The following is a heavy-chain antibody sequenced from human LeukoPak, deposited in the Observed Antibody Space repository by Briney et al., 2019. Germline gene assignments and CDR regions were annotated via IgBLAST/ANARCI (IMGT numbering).Heavy chain of an antibody. D-gene: IGHD2-21*02. J-gene: IGHJ3*02. Sequence: LETLSLTCTVSGGSISSYYWSWIRQPPGKGLEWIGYIYYSGSTNYNPSLKSRVTISVDTSKNQFSLKLSSVTAADTAVYYCARVNRGDHDDAFDIWGQGTMVTVSS. CDR1: GGSISSYY. CDR3: ARVNRGDHDDAFDI. V-gene: IGHV4-59*08. CDR2: IYYSGST.